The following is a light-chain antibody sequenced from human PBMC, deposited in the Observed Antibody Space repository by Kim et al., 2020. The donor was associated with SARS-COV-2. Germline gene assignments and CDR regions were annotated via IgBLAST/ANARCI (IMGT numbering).Light chain of an antibody. CDR1: QSVSSN. V-gene: IGKV3-15*01. CDR3: QQYNNWPPWT. Sequence: SPGERATLSCRASQSVSSNLAWYQQKPGQAPRLLIYDASTRATGIPARFSGSGSGTEFTLAISSLLSEDFAVYYCQQYNNWPPWTFGQGTKVDIK. J-gene: IGKJ1*01. CDR2: DAS.